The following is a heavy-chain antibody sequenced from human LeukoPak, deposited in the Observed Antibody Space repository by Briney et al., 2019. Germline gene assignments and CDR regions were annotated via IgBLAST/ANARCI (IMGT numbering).Heavy chain of an antibody. CDR1: GFTLSDQY. CDR3: VRRTYAAFDI. D-gene: IGHD2-8*01. Sequence: GGSLRLSCAASGFTLSDQYMDWVRQAPGKGLEWVGRTRNKANSYTTEYAASVRGRFSISRDDAKNSLYLQMNSLKSDDTAVYYCVRRTYAAFDIWGQGTMVTVFS. V-gene: IGHV3-72*01. J-gene: IGHJ3*02. CDR2: TRNKANSYTT.